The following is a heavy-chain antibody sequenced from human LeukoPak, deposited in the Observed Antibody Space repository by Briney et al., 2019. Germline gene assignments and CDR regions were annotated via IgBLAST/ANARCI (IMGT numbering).Heavy chain of an antibody. CDR3: ARDRHCANGVCHSPPGMDV. CDR1: GFTFSSYG. D-gene: IGHD2-8*01. J-gene: IGHJ6*02. CDR2: IWFDGKNE. V-gene: IGHV3-33*01. Sequence: GGSLRLSCAASGFTFSSYGMHWVRQAPGKGLEWVADIWFDGKNEHFADSVKDRFTISRDNSKNTMYLQINSLRAEDTAVYYCARDRHCANGVCHSPPGMDVWGQGTTVTVSS.